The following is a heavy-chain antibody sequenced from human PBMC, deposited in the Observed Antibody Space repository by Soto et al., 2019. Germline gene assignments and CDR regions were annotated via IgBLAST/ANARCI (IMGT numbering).Heavy chain of an antibody. D-gene: IGHD6-13*01. CDR2: INPSGGST. CDR1: GYTFTSYY. V-gene: IGHV1-46*01. Sequence: ASVKVSCKASGYTFTSYYMHWVRQAPGQGLEWMGIINPSGGSTSYAQKFQGRVTMTRDTSTSKVYMELSSLRSEDTAVYYCARGFGPIAAALNYGMDVWGQGTTVTVSS. J-gene: IGHJ6*02. CDR3: ARGFGPIAAALNYGMDV.